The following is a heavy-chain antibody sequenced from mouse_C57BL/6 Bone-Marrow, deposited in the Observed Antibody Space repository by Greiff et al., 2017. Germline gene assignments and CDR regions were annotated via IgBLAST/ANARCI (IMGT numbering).Heavy chain of an antibody. D-gene: IGHD2-3*01. CDR1: GFTFSDYG. Sequence: EVKVVESGGGLVQPGGSLKLSCAASGFTFSDYGMAWVRQAPRKGPEWVAFISNLAYSIYYADTVTGRFTIARENAKNTLYLEMSSLRSEDTAMYYCARSYDGYYPAWFAYWGQGTLVTVSA. J-gene: IGHJ3*01. CDR3: ARSYDGYYPAWFAY. V-gene: IGHV5-15*01. CDR2: ISNLAYSI.